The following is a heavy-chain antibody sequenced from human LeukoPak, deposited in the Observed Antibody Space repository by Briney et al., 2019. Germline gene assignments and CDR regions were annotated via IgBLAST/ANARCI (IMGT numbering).Heavy chain of an antibody. D-gene: IGHD3-3*01. J-gene: IGHJ6*03. V-gene: IGHV4-34*01. CDR3: AREVVLRFLEWYYYYYYMDV. CDR1: GFTFSSYW. CDR2: INHSGST. Sequence: GSLRLSCAASGFTFSSYWMHWVRQAPGKGLEWIGEINHSGSTNYNPSLKSRVTISVDTSKNQFSLKLSSVTAADTAVYYCAREVVLRFLEWYYYYYYMDVWGKGTTVTVSS.